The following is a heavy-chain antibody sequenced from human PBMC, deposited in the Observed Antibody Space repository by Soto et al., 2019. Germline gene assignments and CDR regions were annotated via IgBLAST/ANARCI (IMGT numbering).Heavy chain of an antibody. V-gene: IGHV3-23*01. CDR3: AKCNSGPPDAFDI. D-gene: IGHD5-12*01. J-gene: IGHJ3*02. Sequence: EVQLLESGRGLVQPGGSLRLSCAASGFTFSSYAMSWVRQAPGKGLEWVSAISGSGGSTYYADSVKGRFTISRDNSKNTLYLQMNSLRAEDTAVYYCAKCNSGPPDAFDIWGQGTMVTVSS. CDR2: ISGSGGST. CDR1: GFTFSSYA.